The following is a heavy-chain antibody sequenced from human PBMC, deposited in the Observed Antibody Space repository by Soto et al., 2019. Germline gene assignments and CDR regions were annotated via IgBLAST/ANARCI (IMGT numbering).Heavy chain of an antibody. V-gene: IGHV3-30*03. CDR1: GFTFSSYG. D-gene: IGHD3-16*01. CDR2: ISYDGSSQ. J-gene: IGHJ4*02. CDR3: ARGAFARDVRAYLDS. Sequence: QVQLVESGGGVVQPGRSLRLSCAASGFTFSSYGMHWVRQAPGKGLEWVAMISYDGSSQYYADSVKGRFSISRDDSSNTLYLQLSSLRADDTAVYCCARGAFARDVRAYLDSWGQVTLVTVSS.